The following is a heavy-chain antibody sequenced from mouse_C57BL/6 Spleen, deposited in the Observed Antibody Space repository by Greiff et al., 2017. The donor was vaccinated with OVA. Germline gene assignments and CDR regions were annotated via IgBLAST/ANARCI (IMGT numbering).Heavy chain of an antibody. CDR3: ARGGYDYDVGYFDY. Sequence: QVQLQQPGAELVMPGASVKLSCKASGYTFTSYWMHWVKQRPGQGLEWIGEIDPSDSYTNYNRKFKGKSTLTVDKSSSTAYMQLSSLTSEDSAVYYCARGGYDYDVGYFDYWGQGTTLTVSS. V-gene: IGHV1-69*01. CDR1: GYTFTSYW. CDR2: IDPSDSYT. D-gene: IGHD2-4*01. J-gene: IGHJ2*01.